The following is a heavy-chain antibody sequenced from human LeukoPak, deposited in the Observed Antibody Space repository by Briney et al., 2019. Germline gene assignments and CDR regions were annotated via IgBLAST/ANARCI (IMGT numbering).Heavy chain of an antibody. J-gene: IGHJ4*02. CDR1: GFTFSSYG. CDR2: ISYDGSNK. CDR3: AKEGSGWSYFDY. V-gene: IGHV3-30*18. Sequence: PGRSLRLSCAASGFTFSSYGMHWVRQAPGKGLEWVAVISYDGSNKYYADSVKGRFTISRDNSKNTLYLQMNSLRAEDTAVYYCAKEGSGWSYFDYWGQGTLVTVSS. D-gene: IGHD6-19*01.